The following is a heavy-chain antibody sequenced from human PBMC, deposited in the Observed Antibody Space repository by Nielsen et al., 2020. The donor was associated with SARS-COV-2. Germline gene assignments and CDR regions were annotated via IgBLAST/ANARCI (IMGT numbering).Heavy chain of an antibody. D-gene: IGHD3-16*02. J-gene: IGHJ4*02. V-gene: IGHV3-33*01. CDR1: GFTFSSYG. Sequence: GESLKISCAASGFTFSSYGMHWVRQAPGKGLEWVAVIWYDGSNKYYADSVKGRFTISRDNSKNTLYLQMNSLRAEDTAVYYCARAQYDYVWGSYLYYFDYWGQGTLVTVSS. CDR2: IWYDGSNK. CDR3: ARAQYDYVWGSYLYYFDY.